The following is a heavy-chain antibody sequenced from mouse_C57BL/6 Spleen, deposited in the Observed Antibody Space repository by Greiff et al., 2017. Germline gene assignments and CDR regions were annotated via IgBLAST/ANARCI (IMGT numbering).Heavy chain of an antibody. V-gene: IGHV5-4*01. Sequence: EVMLVESGGGLVKPGGSLKLSCAASGFTFSSYAMSWVRQTPEKRLEWVATISDGGSYTYYPDNVQCRFTISRDNAKNNLYLQMSHLKSEDTAMXYGAREANLLWPPWFAYWGQGTLVTVSA. J-gene: IGHJ3*01. CDR1: GFTFSSYA. D-gene: IGHD2-1*01. CDR3: AREANLLWPPWFAY. CDR2: ISDGGSYT.